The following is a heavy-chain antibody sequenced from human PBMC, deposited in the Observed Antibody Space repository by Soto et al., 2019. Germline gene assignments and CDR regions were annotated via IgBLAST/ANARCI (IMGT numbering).Heavy chain of an antibody. CDR1: GFTFRDHW. J-gene: IGHJ4*02. CDR2: INSDGSTT. Sequence: EVQLVESGGGLVQPGGSLRLSCAASGFTFRDHWMHWVRQAPGKGLVWVSRINSDGSTTTYADSVKGRFTISRDNAKRTLYLQVNSLRAEDTALYYCERGYSSGPDYWGQGNLVTVSS. V-gene: IGHV3-74*01. D-gene: IGHD6-19*01. CDR3: ERGYSSGPDY.